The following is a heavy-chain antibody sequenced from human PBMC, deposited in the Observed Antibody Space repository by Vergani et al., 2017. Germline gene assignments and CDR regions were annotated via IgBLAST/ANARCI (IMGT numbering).Heavy chain of an antibody. CDR2: MNPNSGNT. CDR1: GGTFSSYA. D-gene: IGHD1-14*01. V-gene: IGHV1-69*01. J-gene: IGHJ6*02. CDR3: ARGYPAPSSRYGMDV. Sequence: QVQLVQSGAEVKKPGSSVKVSCKASGGTFSSYAISWVRQAPGQGLEWMGGMNPNSGNTGYAQKFQGRVTITADESTSTAYMELSSLRSEDTAVYYCARGYPAPSSRYGMDVWGQGTTVTVSS.